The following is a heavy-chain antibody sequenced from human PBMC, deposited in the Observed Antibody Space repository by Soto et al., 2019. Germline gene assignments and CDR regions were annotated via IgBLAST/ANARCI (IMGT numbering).Heavy chain of an antibody. CDR2: ISYDGSNK. Sequence: GGSLRLSCAASGFTFSSYGMHWVRQAPGKGLEWVAVISYDGSNKYYADSVKGRFTISRDNSKNTLYLQMNSLRAEDTAVYYCAKAARPRYSLDAFDIWGQGTMVTV. D-gene: IGHD3-10*01. J-gene: IGHJ3*02. CDR3: AKAARPRYSLDAFDI. V-gene: IGHV3-30*18. CDR1: GFTFSSYG.